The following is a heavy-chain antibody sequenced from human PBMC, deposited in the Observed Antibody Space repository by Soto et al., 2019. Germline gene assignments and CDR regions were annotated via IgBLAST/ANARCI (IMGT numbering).Heavy chain of an antibody. V-gene: IGHV3-15*07. Sequence: EVKLVESGGGLVTPGGSLRLSCAASGFTFSNAWMNWVRQAPGKGLEWVGLIKMKSEGATRHYAAPVKGRFTISRDDSKSTLYLQMSSLKTEDTAVYYCTALGSHYYYHNFDVWGQGTTVTVSS. CDR1: GFTFSNAW. CDR3: TALGSHYYYHNFDV. J-gene: IGHJ6*02. CDR2: IKMKSEGATR.